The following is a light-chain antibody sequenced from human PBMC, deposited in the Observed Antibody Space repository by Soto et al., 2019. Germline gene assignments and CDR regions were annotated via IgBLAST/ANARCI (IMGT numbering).Light chain of an antibody. Sequence: IQMTQSPSSLSASVADRVTITCRASQSISSYLNWYQQKPGKAPKRLIYAAYTLQSGVPSRFSGSGSGTEFTLTISSLQAEDFATYYCLQHYRYPRTFGQGTKVDIK. CDR3: LQHYRYPRT. CDR1: QSISSY. CDR2: AAY. J-gene: IGKJ1*01. V-gene: IGKV1-17*01.